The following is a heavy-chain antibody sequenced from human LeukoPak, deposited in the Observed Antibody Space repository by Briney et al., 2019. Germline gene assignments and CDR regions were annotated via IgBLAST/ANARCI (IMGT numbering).Heavy chain of an antibody. CDR1: GYSFTGYW. D-gene: IGHD6-6*01. CDR3: ARHGIAARPDYYYYMDV. J-gene: IGHJ6*03. V-gene: IGHV5-51*01. CDR2: IYPGDSDT. Sequence: GESLKISCKGSGYSFTGYWIGWVRQMPGKGLEWMGIIYPGDSDTRYSPSFQGQVTISADESISTAYLQWSSLKASDTAIYYCARHGIAARPDYYYYMDVWGKGTTVTVSS.